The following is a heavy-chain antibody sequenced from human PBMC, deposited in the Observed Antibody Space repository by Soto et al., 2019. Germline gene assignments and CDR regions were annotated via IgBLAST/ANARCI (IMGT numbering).Heavy chain of an antibody. D-gene: IGHD6-19*01. CDR1: GYSISSVSY. CDR2: IYNGGTA. Sequence: SETLSLPCTVSGYSISSVSYLAWIWQPPGKGPEWIAIIYNGGTAFYNPSLKSRIPISVGTSNYQFSLKLTSVTAADTAVSYCARVHVMVVAGSTFDYWGHGTLVTVSS. V-gene: IGHV4-38-2*02. J-gene: IGHJ4*01. CDR3: ARVHVMVVAGSTFDY.